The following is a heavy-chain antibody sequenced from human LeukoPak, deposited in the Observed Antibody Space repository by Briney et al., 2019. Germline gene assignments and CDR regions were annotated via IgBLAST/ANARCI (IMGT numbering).Heavy chain of an antibody. V-gene: IGHV3-21*01. D-gene: IGHD3-3*01. CDR3: ARGPDFWSGYDY. Sequence: PGGSLRLSCAASGFTFSTYTMAWVRQAPGWGLEWVSSISSSSSYIYYADSVKGRFTISRDNAKNSLYLQMNSLRAEDTAVYYCARGPDFWSGYDYWGQGTLVTVSS. CDR2: ISSSSSYI. J-gene: IGHJ4*02. CDR1: GFTFSTYT.